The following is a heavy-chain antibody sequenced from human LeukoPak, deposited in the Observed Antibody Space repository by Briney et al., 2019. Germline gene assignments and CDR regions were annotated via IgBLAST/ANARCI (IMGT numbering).Heavy chain of an antibody. D-gene: IGHD6-13*01. CDR1: GFTFSTYA. J-gene: IGHJ5*02. V-gene: IGHV3-23*01. CDR3: AKSGVGSSSFVWFDP. CDR2: ISGSGDST. Sequence: GGSLRLSCAASGFTFSTYAMSWVRQAPGKGLEWVSSISGSGDSTYYADSVKGRSTISRDNSKNTLYLHMNGLRAEETAVYSCAKSGVGSSSFVWFDPWGQGTLVTVSS.